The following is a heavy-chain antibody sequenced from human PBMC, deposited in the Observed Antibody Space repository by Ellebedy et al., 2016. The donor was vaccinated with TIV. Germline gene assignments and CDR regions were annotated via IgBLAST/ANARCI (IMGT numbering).Heavy chain of an antibody. CDR1: GYSIKSGYY. J-gene: IGHJ4*02. Sequence: SETLSLTXTVSGYSIKSGYYWGWIRQPPGKGLDWLGNIYHSGSTYYNPSLRSRVTLSLDTSKNQFSLKLSSVTAADTAVYYCAMSYFWGSYRRYNNFWGQGTLVTVSS. V-gene: IGHV4-38-2*02. CDR3: AMSYFWGSYRRYNNF. D-gene: IGHD3-16*02. CDR2: IYHSGST.